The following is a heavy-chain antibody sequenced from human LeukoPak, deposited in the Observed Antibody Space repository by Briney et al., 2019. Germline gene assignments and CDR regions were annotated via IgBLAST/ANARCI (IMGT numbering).Heavy chain of an antibody. D-gene: IGHD1-1*01. CDR2: IYHSGST. CDR3: ARGSLAGTTSGYFDY. CDR1: GGSISSGGYY. J-gene: IGHJ4*02. V-gene: IGHV4-30-2*01. Sequence: SETLSLTCTVSGGSISSGGYYWSWIRQPPGKGLEWIGYIYHSGSTYYNPSLKSRVTISVDRSKNQFSLKLSSVTAADTAVYYCARGSLAGTTSGYFDYWGQGTLVTVSS.